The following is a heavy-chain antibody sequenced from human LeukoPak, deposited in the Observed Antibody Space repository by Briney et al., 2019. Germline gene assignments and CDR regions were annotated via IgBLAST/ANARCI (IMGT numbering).Heavy chain of an antibody. CDR3: ARGKGYSSGRGAFDI. D-gene: IGHD6-19*01. CDR1: GGSISSYY. Sequence: SETLSLTCTVSGGSISSYYWSWIRQPPGKGLEWIGYIYYSGSTNYNPSLKSRVTISVDTSKNQFSLKLSSMTAADTAVYYCARGKGYSSGRGAFDIWGQGTMVTVSS. V-gene: IGHV4-59*01. CDR2: IYYSGST. J-gene: IGHJ3*02.